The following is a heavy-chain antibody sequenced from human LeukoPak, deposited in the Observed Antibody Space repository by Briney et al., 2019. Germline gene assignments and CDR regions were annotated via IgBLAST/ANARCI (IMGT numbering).Heavy chain of an antibody. CDR3: ARPLLGVFDP. CDR1: GGSISSYY. V-gene: IGHV4-4*09. CDR2: IYTSGNT. D-gene: IGHD2-8*01. Sequence: SETLSLPCTVSGGSISSYYWSWIRQPPGKGLEWIGFIYTSGNTNYNPSLKSRVTISVDTSKNQFSLKLSSVTAADTAVYYCARPLLGVFDPWGQGTLVTVSS. J-gene: IGHJ5*02.